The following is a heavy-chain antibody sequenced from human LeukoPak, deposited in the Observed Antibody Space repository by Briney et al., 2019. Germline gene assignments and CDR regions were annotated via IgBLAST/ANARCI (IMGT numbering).Heavy chain of an antibody. D-gene: IGHD4-17*01. Sequence: GGSLRLSCAAPGFTFSSYEMNWIRQAPGKGLEWVSYISSSGSTIYYADSVKGRFTISRDNAKNSLYLQMNSLRAEDTAVYYCARHYGDYEDYYYYMDVWGKGTTVTISS. J-gene: IGHJ6*03. V-gene: IGHV3-48*03. CDR2: ISSSGSTI. CDR3: ARHYGDYEDYYYYMDV. CDR1: GFTFSSYE.